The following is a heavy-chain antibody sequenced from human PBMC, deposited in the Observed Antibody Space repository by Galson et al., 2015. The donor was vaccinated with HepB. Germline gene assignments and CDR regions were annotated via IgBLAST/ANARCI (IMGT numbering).Heavy chain of an antibody. CDR3: ARADSSGSSDY. V-gene: IGHV3-33*01. J-gene: IGHJ4*02. CDR1: GFTFSSYG. D-gene: IGHD3-22*01. CDR2: IWYDGSNK. Sequence: SLRLSCAASGFTFSSYGMHWVRQAPGKGLEWVAVIWYDGSNKYYADSVKGRFTISRDNSKNTLYLQMNSLRAEDTAVYYCARADSSGSSDYWGQGTLVTVSS.